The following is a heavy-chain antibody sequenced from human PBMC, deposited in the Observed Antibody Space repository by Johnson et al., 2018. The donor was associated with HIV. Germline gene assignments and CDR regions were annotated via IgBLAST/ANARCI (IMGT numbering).Heavy chain of an antibody. CDR2: IKQDGSNK. D-gene: IGHD5-12*01. Sequence: VQLVESGGGLVQPGGSLRLSCAASGFTFSSYWMSWVRQAPGKGLEWVANIKQDGSNKYYADSVKGRFPIPRDNSKNTLYLQMNSLRVEDTAVYYCAKDLVATIQGPWGATNAFDIWGQGTMVTVSA. CDR1: GFTFSSYW. J-gene: IGHJ3*02. V-gene: IGHV3-7*01. CDR3: AKDLVATIQGPWGATNAFDI.